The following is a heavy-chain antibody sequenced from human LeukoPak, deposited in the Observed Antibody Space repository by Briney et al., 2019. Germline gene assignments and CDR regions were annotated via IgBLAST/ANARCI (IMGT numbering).Heavy chain of an antibody. Sequence: GGSLRLSCAASGFTFSSYSMNWVRQAPGKGLEWVSYISSSSSTIYYADSVKGRFTISRDNAKNSLYLQMNSLRDEDTAVYYCARAGYDFWSGYLPYYYGMDVWGQGTTVTVSS. D-gene: IGHD3-3*01. CDR2: ISSSSSTI. CDR1: GFTFSSYS. CDR3: ARAGYDFWSGYLPYYYGMDV. J-gene: IGHJ6*02. V-gene: IGHV3-48*02.